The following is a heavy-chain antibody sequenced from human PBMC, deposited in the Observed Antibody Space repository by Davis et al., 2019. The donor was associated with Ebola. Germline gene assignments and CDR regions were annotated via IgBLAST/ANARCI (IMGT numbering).Heavy chain of an antibody. CDR2: IFHSGGT. V-gene: IGHV4-30-2*01. CDR1: GGSISSGDYS. D-gene: IGHD4-17*01. CDR3: AGYGDYFLG. J-gene: IGHJ4*02. Sequence: LRLSCAVSGGSISSGDYSWSWIRQPPGKGLEWIGYIFHSGGTFYTPSLKSRVTMSVDRSKNQFSLNLNSVTAADTAVYYCAGYGDYFLGWGQGTLVTVSS.